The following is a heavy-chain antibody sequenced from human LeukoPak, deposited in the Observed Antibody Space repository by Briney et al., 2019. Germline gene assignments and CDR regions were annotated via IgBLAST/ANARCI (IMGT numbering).Heavy chain of an antibody. CDR2: IVGGAGGT. D-gene: IGHD3-22*01. J-gene: IGHJ4*02. CDR1: GFTFSSHG. V-gene: IGHV3-23*01. Sequence: GGSLRLSCAASGFTFSSHGMSWVRQAPGKGLEWVSGIVGGAGGTYYADSVKGRFTISRDNSKNTLYLQMNSPRAEDTAVYYCARLYYYDSSGYRQYYFDYWGQGTLVTVSS. CDR3: ARLYYYDSSGYRQYYFDY.